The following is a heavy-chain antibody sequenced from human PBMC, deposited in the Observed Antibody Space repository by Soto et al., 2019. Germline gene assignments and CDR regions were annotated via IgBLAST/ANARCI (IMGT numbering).Heavy chain of an antibody. CDR3: ASRTMVRGVTAYYFDY. J-gene: IGHJ4*02. V-gene: IGHV1-8*01. D-gene: IGHD3-10*01. CDR2: MNPNSGNT. CDR1: GYTFTSYD. Sequence: ASVKVSCKASGYTFTSYDINWVRQATRQGLEWMGWMNPNSGNTGYAQKFQGRVTMTRNTSISTAYMELSSLRSGDTAVYYCASRTMVRGVTAYYFDYWGQGTLVTVSS.